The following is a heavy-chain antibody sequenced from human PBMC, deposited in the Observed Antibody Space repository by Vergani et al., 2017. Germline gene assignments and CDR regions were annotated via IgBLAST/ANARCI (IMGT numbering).Heavy chain of an antibody. CDR3: ARLYGRDSSGSKYFDY. V-gene: IGHV5-51*01. J-gene: IGHJ4*02. CDR2: IHAADSDT. D-gene: IGHD3-22*01. Sequence: EVQLVQSGAEVKKPGESLKISCQISGYSFTNYWIGWARQMPGKGLEWMGIIHAADSDTRYSPSFQGQVTISVDKSNSTAYLQRSSLRASDSAMYYCARLYGRDSSGSKYFDYWGQGTLVTVSS. CDR1: GYSFTNYW.